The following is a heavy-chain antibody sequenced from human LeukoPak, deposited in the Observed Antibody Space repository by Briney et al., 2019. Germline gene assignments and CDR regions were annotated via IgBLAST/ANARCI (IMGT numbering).Heavy chain of an antibody. D-gene: IGHD2-2*01. CDR2: IWYDGSNK. CDR1: GFTFSSYG. Sequence: GGSLRLSCAASGFTFSSYGMHWVRQAPGEGLEWVAVIWYDGSNKYYADSVKGRFTISRDNSKNTLYLQMNSLRAEDTAVYYCARDPESYQLLPEYFQHWGQGTLVTVSS. J-gene: IGHJ1*01. V-gene: IGHV3-33*01. CDR3: ARDPESYQLLPEYFQH.